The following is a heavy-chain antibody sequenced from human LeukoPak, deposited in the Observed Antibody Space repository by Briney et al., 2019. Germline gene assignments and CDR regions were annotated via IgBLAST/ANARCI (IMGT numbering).Heavy chain of an antibody. V-gene: IGHV3-7*01. CDR3: ARDIAAPGLFFDY. J-gene: IGHJ4*02. Sequence: GGSLRLSCAASGFTLSSYWMSWVRQAPGKGPEWVANIKYDGSEKDYVDSVKGRFTISRDNAKNSLYLQMNSLRAEDTAVYYCARDIAAPGLFFDYWGQGTLVTVSS. CDR2: IKYDGSEK. D-gene: IGHD6-13*01. CDR1: GFTLSSYW.